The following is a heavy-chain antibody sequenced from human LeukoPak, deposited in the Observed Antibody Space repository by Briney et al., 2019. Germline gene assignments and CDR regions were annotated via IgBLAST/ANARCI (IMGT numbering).Heavy chain of an antibody. Sequence: PGGSLRLSCAASGFTFSSYAMSWVRQAPGKGLEWVSAISGSGGSTYYADSVKGRFTISRDNSKNTLYLQMNSLRAEDTAVYYCANFASLCSGGSCYSGYWGQGTLVTVSS. J-gene: IGHJ4*02. CDR3: ANFASLCSGGSCYSGY. CDR1: GFTFSSYA. CDR2: ISGSGGST. D-gene: IGHD2-15*01. V-gene: IGHV3-23*01.